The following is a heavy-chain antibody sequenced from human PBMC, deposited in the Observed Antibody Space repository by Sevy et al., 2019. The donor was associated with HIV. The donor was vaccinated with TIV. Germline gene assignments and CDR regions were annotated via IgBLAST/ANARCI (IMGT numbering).Heavy chain of an antibody. CDR3: ASDLRGFWSGYFAGY. Sequence: GGSLRLSCAASGFTFSSYWMSWVRQAPGKGLEWVANIKQDGSEKYYVDSVKGRFTISGDNAKNSLYLQMNSLRAEDTAVYYCASDLRGFWSGYFAGYWGQGTLVTVSS. J-gene: IGHJ4*02. CDR1: GFTFSSYW. V-gene: IGHV3-7*03. CDR2: IKQDGSEK. D-gene: IGHD3-3*01.